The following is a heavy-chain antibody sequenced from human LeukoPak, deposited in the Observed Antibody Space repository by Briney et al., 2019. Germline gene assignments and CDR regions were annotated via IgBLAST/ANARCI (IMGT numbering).Heavy chain of an antibody. CDR3: ARDSSRNCGGDCYSRYLQY. J-gene: IGHJ1*01. CDR1: GFTFSSYW. Sequence: GGSLRLSCAASGFTFSSYWISWVRQAPGKGLEWVANIRQDGSERYYVDSVKGRFTISRDNAQNSLYLQMNSLRAEDTAVYYCARDSSRNCGGDCYSRYLQYWGQGTLVTVSS. CDR2: IRQDGSER. D-gene: IGHD2-21*02. V-gene: IGHV3-7*01.